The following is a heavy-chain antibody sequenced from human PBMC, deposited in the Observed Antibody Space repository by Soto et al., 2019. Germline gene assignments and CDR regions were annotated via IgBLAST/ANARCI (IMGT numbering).Heavy chain of an antibody. CDR2: IHSSGST. Sequence: PSETLSLTCSVSDGSMDGFYWNWIRQPPGKGLEWIGYIHSSGSTNYNPSLKSRVTISIDMSKTQFSLNLTSVTAADTAVYYCARDATLRYWGQGTLVTVSS. D-gene: IGHD2-15*01. V-gene: IGHV4-59*01. J-gene: IGHJ4*02. CDR3: ARDATLRY. CDR1: DGSMDGFY.